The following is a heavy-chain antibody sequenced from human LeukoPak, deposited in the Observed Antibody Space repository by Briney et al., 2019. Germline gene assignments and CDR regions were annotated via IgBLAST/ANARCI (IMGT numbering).Heavy chain of an antibody. V-gene: IGHV4-34*01. CDR2: INHSGST. CDR1: GGSFSGYY. J-gene: IGHJ6*02. D-gene: IGHD2-15*01. CDR3: ARLVAATDGMDV. Sequence: SETLSLACAVYGGSFSGYYWSWIRQPPGKGLEWIGEINHSGSTNYNPSLKSRVTISVDTSKNQFSLKLSSVTAADTAVYYCARLVAATDGMDVWGQGTTVTVSS.